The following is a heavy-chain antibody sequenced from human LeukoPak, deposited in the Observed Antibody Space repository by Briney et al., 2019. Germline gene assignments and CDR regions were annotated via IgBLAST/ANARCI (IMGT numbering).Heavy chain of an antibody. Sequence: ASVKVSCKTSGYTFSGYYMNWVRQAPGQGLEWMGWINPNSGGTNSAQKFQGRVTMTRDTSISTAYMELSRLRSDDTAAYYCARDRVIVGPSDAFDTWGQGTMVTVSS. V-gene: IGHV1-2*02. CDR3: ARDRVIVGPSDAFDT. CDR1: GYTFSGYY. D-gene: IGHD3-22*01. J-gene: IGHJ3*02. CDR2: INPNSGGT.